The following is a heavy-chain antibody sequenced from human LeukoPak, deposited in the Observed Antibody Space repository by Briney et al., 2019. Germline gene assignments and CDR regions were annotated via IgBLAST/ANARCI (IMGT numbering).Heavy chain of an antibody. Sequence: GSLRLSCAASGFTFSSYAMSWVRQAPGKGLEWVSAISGSGGSTYYADSVKGRFTISRDNSKNTLYLQMNSLRAEDTAVYYCAAGYCSGGSCYGLVDYWGQGTLVTVSS. CDR1: GFTFSSYA. CDR3: AAGYCSGGSCYGLVDY. J-gene: IGHJ4*02. D-gene: IGHD2-15*01. V-gene: IGHV3-23*01. CDR2: ISGSGGST.